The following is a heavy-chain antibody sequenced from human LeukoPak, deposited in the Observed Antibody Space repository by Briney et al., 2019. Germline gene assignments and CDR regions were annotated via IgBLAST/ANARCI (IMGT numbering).Heavy chain of an antibody. D-gene: IGHD2-15*01. CDR3: AREAASKDYYYMDV. CDR1: GFTFSSYA. V-gene: IGHV3-30-3*01. Sequence: GRSLRLSCAASGFTFSSYAMHWVRQAPCKGLEWVAVISYDGSNKYYADSVKGRFTISRDNSKNTLYLQMNSLRAEDTAVYYCAREAASKDYYYMDVWGKGTTVTVSS. CDR2: ISYDGSNK. J-gene: IGHJ6*03.